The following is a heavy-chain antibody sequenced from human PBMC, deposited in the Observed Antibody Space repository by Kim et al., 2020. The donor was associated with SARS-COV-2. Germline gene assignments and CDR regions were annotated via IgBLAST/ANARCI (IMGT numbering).Heavy chain of an antibody. V-gene: IGHV1-69*13. J-gene: IGHJ6*02. D-gene: IGHD3-10*01. CDR1: GGTFSSYA. CDR3: ARGYYYGSGSYLCWCYGMDV. Sequence: SVKVSCKASGGTFSSYAISWVRQAPGQGLEWMGGIIPIFGTANYAQKFQGRVTITADESTSTAYMELSSLRSEDTAVYYCARGYYYGSGSYLCWCYGMDVWGQGTTVTVSS. CDR2: IIPIFGTA.